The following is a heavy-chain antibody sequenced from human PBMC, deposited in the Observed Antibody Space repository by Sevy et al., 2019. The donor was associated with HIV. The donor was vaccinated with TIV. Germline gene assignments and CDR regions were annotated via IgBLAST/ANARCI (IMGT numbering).Heavy chain of an antibody. V-gene: IGHV3-15*01. J-gene: IGHJ1*01. Sequence: GGSLRLSCAASGFTFSNVWMSWVRQAPGKGLEWIGSIKSKTDGGTTGYAAPVKGRFTISRDDSKTTLYLQMNSLKIEDIAVYYCTTGGSLFQHWGQGTLVTVSS. CDR3: TTGGSLFQH. CDR2: IKSKTDGGTT. D-gene: IGHD3-16*01. CDR1: GFTFSNVW.